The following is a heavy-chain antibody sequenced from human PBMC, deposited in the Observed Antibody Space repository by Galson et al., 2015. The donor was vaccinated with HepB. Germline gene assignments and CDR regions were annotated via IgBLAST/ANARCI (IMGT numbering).Heavy chain of an antibody. J-gene: IGHJ2*01. CDR2: ISGSGGST. Sequence: SLRLSCAASGFTFSSYAMSWVRQAPGKGLEWVSAISGSGGSTYYADSVKGRFTISRDNSKNTLYLQMNSLRAEDTAVYYCAKDFEKFVPTNYDYVWGSYRFYWYFDLWGRGTLVTVSS. V-gene: IGHV3-23*01. CDR1: GFTFSSYA. D-gene: IGHD3-16*02. CDR3: AKDFEKFVPTNYDYVWGSYRFYWYFDL.